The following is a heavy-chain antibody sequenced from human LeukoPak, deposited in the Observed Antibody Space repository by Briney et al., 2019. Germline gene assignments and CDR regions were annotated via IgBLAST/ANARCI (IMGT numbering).Heavy chain of an antibody. CDR3: AKDGRVAAAAYYFDY. J-gene: IGHJ4*02. D-gene: IGHD6-13*01. V-gene: IGHV3-30*18. CDR1: GFTFSSHG. Sequence: PGRSLRLSCAASGFTFSSHGMHWVRQAPGKGLEWVAVIANDGRDKKYADSVKGRFTISRDNSKNTLYLQMNSRRAEDTAVYYCAKDGRVAAAAYYFDYWGQGTLATVSS. CDR2: IANDGRDK.